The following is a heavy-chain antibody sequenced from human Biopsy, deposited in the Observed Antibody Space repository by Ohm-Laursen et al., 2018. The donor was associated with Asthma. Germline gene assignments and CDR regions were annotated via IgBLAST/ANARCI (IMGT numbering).Heavy chain of an antibody. V-gene: IGHV3-30*18. CDR1: GFTFSSYA. D-gene: IGHD3-3*01. CDR2: MSFDGRQT. J-gene: IGHJ3*02. CDR3: AKERYYDFWSGYPI. Sequence: SLRLSCAASGFTFSSYAMSWVRQAPGKGLEWLAVMSFDGRQTYYADSVKGRFTISRDNSKNTLYLQMNSLRAEDTAVYYCAKERYYDFWSGYPIWGQGTMVTVSS.